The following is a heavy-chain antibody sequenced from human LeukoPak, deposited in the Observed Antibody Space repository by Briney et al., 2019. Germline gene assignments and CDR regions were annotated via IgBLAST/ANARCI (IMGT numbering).Heavy chain of an antibody. CDR3: ARGPSLRFLEWLSPPKNWFDP. D-gene: IGHD3-3*01. CDR2: IYHSGST. Sequence: PSETLSLTCTVSGYSISSGYYWGWIRQPPGKGLEWIGSIYHSGSTYYNPSLKSRVTISVDTSKNQFSLKLSSVTAADTAVYYCARGPSLRFLEWLSPPKNWFDPWGQGTLVTVSS. J-gene: IGHJ5*02. CDR1: GYSISSGYY. V-gene: IGHV4-38-2*02.